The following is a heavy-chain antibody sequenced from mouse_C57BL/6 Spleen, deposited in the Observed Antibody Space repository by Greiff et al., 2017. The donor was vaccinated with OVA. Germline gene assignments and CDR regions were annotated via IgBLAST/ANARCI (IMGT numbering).Heavy chain of an antibody. CDR1: GYTFTSYW. CDR2: IYPSDSET. V-gene: IGHV1-61*01. J-gene: IGHJ4*01. CDR3: ARESGDYAMDY. Sequence: QVQLQQPGAELVRPGSSVKLSCKASGYTFTSYWMDWVKQRPGQGLEWIGNIYPSDSETHYNQKFKDKATLTVDKSSSTAYMQLSSLTSEDSAVSYCARESGDYAMDYWGQGTSVTVSS.